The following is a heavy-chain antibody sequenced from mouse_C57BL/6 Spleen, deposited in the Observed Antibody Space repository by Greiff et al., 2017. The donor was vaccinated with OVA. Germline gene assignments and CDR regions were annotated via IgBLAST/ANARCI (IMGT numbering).Heavy chain of an antibody. CDR1: GYTFTDYE. CDR3: TRTYGSSYWYFDV. CDR2: IDPETGGT. J-gene: IGHJ1*03. Sequence: QVQLQQSGAELVRPGASVPLSCKASGYTFTDYEMHWVKQTPVHGLEWIGAIDPETGGTAYNQKFKGKAILTADKSSSTAYMELRSLTSEDSAVYYCTRTYGSSYWYFDVWGTGTTVTVSS. V-gene: IGHV1-15*01. D-gene: IGHD1-1*01.